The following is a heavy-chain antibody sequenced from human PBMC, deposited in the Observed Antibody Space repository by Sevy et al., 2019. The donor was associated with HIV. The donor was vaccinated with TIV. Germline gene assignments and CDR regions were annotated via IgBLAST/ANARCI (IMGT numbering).Heavy chain of an antibody. D-gene: IGHD2-8*01. CDR1: GFPFSSYG. J-gene: IGHJ4*02. CDR3: ARDPRMYGDYLLAYFDY. CDR2: IGYDGSNK. V-gene: IGHV3-33*08. Sequence: GGSLRLSCAASGFPFSSYGIHWVRQAPGKGLEWVAVIGYDGSNKYYADSVKGRFSISRDNSRNTLFLQMDSLRAEDTAVYYCARDPRMYGDYLLAYFDYWGQGTLVTVSS.